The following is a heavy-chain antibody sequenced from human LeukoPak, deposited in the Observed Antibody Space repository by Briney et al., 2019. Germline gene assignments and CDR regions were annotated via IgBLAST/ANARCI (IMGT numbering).Heavy chain of an antibody. CDR1: GFTFSNYW. J-gene: IGHJ1*01. CDR3: ATYSSLNRREFQY. D-gene: IGHD3-22*01. V-gene: IGHV3-7*01. Sequence: QPGGSLRLSCEGSGFTFSNYWMGWVRQAPGKGLQWVANIKTDGGEKYYVDSVKGRFTISRDNAKNSLYLQMNSLRAEDTAVYYCATYSSLNRREFQYWGQGTLLTVSS. CDR2: IKTDGGEK.